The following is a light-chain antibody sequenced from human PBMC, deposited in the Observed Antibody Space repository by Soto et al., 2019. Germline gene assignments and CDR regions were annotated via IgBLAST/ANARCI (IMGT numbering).Light chain of an antibody. CDR3: QQYNSYSPAYT. V-gene: IGKV1-5*01. J-gene: IGKJ2*01. Sequence: DIEMTQSPSTLSASLGDRVTITCRASQSISSWLAWYHQKPGKAPKLLIYDASSLESGVPSRFSGSGSGTEFTLTISSLQPDDFATYYCQQYNSYSPAYTFGQGTKLEIK. CDR2: DAS. CDR1: QSISSW.